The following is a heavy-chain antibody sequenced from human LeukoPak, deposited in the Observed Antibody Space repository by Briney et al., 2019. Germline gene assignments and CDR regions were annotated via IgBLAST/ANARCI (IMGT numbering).Heavy chain of an antibody. CDR2: ISSDGSST. D-gene: IGHD6-19*01. J-gene: IGHJ5*02. V-gene: IGHV3-74*01. CDR1: GFTFRSYW. CDR3: ARVLAVAGSSILRS. Sequence: PGGSLRLSCAASGFTFRSYWMHWVRQVPGKGLVWLSRISSDGSSTDYADSVKGRFTISRDNTKNTLYLQMNSLRVEDTAVYYCARVLAVAGSSILRSWGQGTPVTVSS.